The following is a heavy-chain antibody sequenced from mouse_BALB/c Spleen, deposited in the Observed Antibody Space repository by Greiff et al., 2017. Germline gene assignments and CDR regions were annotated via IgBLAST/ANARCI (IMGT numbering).Heavy chain of an antibody. Sequence: VQLQQSGAELVKPGASVKLSCTASGFNIKDTYMHWVKQRPEQGLEWIGRIDPANGNTKYDPKFQGKATITADTSSNTAYLQLSSLTSEDTAVYYCYRYEVFYCAMDYWGQGTSVTVSS. CDR1: GFNIKDTY. J-gene: IGHJ4*01. CDR3: YRYEVFYCAMDY. D-gene: IGHD2-14*01. CDR2: IDPANGNT. V-gene: IGHV14-3*02.